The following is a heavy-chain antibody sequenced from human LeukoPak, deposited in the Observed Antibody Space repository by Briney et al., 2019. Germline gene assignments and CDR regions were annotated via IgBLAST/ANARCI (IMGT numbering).Heavy chain of an antibody. CDR1: GGSISSGGDS. CDR2: IHHSGST. Sequence: PSETLSLTSAVSGGSISSGGDSWSWIRQPPGKGLEWIGYIHHSGSTYYNPSLKSRVTISVDRSKNQFSLKLSSVTAADTAVYYCARESYGGNSRYFDLWGRGTLVTVSS. D-gene: IGHD4-23*01. V-gene: IGHV4-30-2*01. CDR3: ARESYGGNSRYFDL. J-gene: IGHJ2*01.